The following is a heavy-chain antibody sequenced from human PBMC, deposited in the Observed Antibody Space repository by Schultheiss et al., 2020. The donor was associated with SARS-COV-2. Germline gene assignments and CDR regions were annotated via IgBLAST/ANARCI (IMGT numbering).Heavy chain of an antibody. CDR1: GYSISSGYY. CDR2: IYHSGST. CDR3: ASVLFYDSSGYGVDY. D-gene: IGHD3-22*01. J-gene: IGHJ4*02. V-gene: IGHV4-38-2*01. Sequence: SETLSLTCAVSGYSISSGYYWGWIRQPPGKGLEWIGSIYHSGSTYYNPSLKSRVTISVDTSKNQFSLKLSSVTAADTAVYYCASVLFYDSSGYGVDYWGQGTLVTVSS.